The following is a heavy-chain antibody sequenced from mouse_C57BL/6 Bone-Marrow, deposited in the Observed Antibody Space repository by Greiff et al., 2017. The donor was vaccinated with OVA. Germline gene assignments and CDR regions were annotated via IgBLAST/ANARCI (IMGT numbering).Heavy chain of an antibody. CDR2: IWSGGST. CDR1: GFSLTSYG. J-gene: IGHJ4*01. CDR3: ARRGVVAYYYAMDY. D-gene: IGHD1-1*01. Sequence: VQLQESGPGLVQPSQSLSITCTVSGFSLTSYGVHWVRQSPGKGLEWLGVIWSGGSTDYNAAFISRLSISKDNSKSQVFFKMNSLQADDTAIYYCARRGVVAYYYAMDYWGQGTSVTVSS. V-gene: IGHV2-2*01.